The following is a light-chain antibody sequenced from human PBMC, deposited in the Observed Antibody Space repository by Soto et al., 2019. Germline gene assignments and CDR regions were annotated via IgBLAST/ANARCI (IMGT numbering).Light chain of an antibody. CDR2: GAS. CDR1: QSVSSSY. V-gene: IGKV3-20*01. CDR3: QQYGSSPRT. Sequence: EIVLTQSPGTLSLSQGERATLSCRASQSVSSSYLAWYQQKPGQAPRLLIYGASSRATGIPERFSGSGSGTDFTLTITRLEPEDFAVYYCQQYGSSPRTFGQGTKVDIK. J-gene: IGKJ1*01.